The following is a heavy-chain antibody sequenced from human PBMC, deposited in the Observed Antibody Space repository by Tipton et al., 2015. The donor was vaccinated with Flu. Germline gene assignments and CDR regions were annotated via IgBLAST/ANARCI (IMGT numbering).Heavy chain of an antibody. V-gene: IGHV1-2*02. CDR1: GYTFTGYY. J-gene: IGHJ5*02. Sequence: QLVQSGAEVKEPGASVKVSCKASGYTFTGYYMHWVRQAPGQGLEWMGWINPNSGCTNYAQKFQGRVTMTRDTSISTAYMELSRLRSDDSAVYYCARDQGSGGSPKGWFDPWGQGTLVTVSS. D-gene: IGHD2-15*01. CDR2: INPNSGCT. CDR3: ARDQGSGGSPKGWFDP.